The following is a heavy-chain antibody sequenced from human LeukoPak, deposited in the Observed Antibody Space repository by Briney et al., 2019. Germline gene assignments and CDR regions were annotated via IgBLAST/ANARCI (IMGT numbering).Heavy chain of an antibody. CDR3: ARDHASYGYDAFDI. D-gene: IGHD5-18*01. V-gene: IGHV3-11*01. CDR2: ISSSGSTI. Sequence: GGSLRLSCAAPGFTFSDYYMSWIRQAPGKGLEWVSYISSSGSTIYYADSVKGRFTISRDNAKNSLYLQMNSLRAEDTAVYYCARDHASYGYDAFDIWGQGTMVTVSS. J-gene: IGHJ3*02. CDR1: GFTFSDYY.